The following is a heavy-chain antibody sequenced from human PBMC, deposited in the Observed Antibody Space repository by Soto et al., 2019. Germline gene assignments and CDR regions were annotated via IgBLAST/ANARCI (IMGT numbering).Heavy chain of an antibody. CDR2: IYYSGST. J-gene: IGHJ3*02. CDR1: GGSISSGGYY. D-gene: IGHD6-13*01. CDR3: ASGSLVESSSWYGSIDI. Sequence: QVQLQESGPGLVKPSQTLSLTCTVSGGSISSGGYYWSWIRQHPGKGLEWIGYIYYSGSTYYNPSLATRLTISVDTSKNQFSLKLSSVTAADTAVYYCASGSLVESSSWYGSIDIWGQGTMVTVSS. V-gene: IGHV4-31*03.